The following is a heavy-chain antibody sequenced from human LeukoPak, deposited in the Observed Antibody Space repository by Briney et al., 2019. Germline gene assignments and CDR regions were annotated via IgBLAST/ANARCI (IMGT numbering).Heavy chain of an antibody. CDR3: ARVPYYDSSGSLGFDY. D-gene: IGHD3-22*01. CDR2: IYYSGST. CDR1: AGSISSYY. Sequence: SETLSLTCTVSAGSISSYYWSWIRQPPGKGLEWIGYIYYSGSTNYNPSLKSRVTISVDTSKNQFSLKLSSVTAADTAVYYCARVPYYDSSGSLGFDYWGQGTLVTVSS. J-gene: IGHJ4*02. V-gene: IGHV4-59*01.